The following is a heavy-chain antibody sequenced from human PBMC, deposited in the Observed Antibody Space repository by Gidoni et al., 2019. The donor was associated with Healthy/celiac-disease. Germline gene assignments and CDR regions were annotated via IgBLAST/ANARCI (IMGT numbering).Heavy chain of an antibody. CDR1: GGTFSSYA. CDR3: GGDSERWLKSRGAFCI. V-gene: IGHV1-69*01. CDR2: INPIFGTA. J-gene: IGHJ3*02. Sequence: QVQLVQSGAEVKKPGSSVKVSCKASGGTFSSYAISWVRQAPGQGLEWMGGINPIFGTANYRQKFQGRVTITAGESTSTAYLGVGHLRSEDTAVFYCGGDSERWLKSRGAFCILGQGTMVTVSS. D-gene: IGHD5-12*01.